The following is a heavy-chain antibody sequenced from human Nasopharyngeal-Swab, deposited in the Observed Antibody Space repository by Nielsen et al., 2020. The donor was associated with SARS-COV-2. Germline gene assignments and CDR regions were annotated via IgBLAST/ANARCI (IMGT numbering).Heavy chain of an antibody. Sequence: GSLRLSCAFYGGSFSGYYWSWIRQSPGKGLERIGEINHSGSTNYSPSLKSRVTISVDTSKNQFSLKLRSVIAADTAVYYCSRDNGGAEYYGSGSYYNWGYYYYGMDVWGQGTTVTVSS. CDR2: INHSGST. J-gene: IGHJ6*02. V-gene: IGHV4-34*01. D-gene: IGHD3-10*01. CDR1: GGSFSGYY. CDR3: SRDNGGAEYYGSGSYYNWGYYYYGMDV.